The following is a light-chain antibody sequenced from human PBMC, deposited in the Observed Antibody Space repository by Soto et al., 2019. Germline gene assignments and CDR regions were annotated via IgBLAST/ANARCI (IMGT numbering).Light chain of an antibody. J-gene: IGKJ3*01. Sequence: EILMTQSPATLSVSPGERATLSCRASQSVSSDLAWYQQRPGQAPSLLIYGASTRATGIPARFSGSGSGTEFTLTISSLQSEDVAVYYCQQYNKWPPRFTFGPGTKVVIK. CDR1: QSVSSD. V-gene: IGKV3-15*01. CDR2: GAS. CDR3: QQYNKWPPRFT.